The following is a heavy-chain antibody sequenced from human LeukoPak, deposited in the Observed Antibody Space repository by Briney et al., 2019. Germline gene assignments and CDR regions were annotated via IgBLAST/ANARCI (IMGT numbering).Heavy chain of an antibody. CDR1: GFTFSDYY. V-gene: IGHV3-7*01. CDR3: ARDSSGYYDY. CDR2: IKQDGSEK. D-gene: IGHD3-22*01. J-gene: IGHJ4*02. Sequence: GGSLRLSCAASGFTFSDYYMTWVRQAPGKGLEWVANIKQDGSEKYYVDSVKGRFTISRDNAKNSLYLQMNSLRAEDTAVYYCARDSSGYYDYWGQGTLVTVSS.